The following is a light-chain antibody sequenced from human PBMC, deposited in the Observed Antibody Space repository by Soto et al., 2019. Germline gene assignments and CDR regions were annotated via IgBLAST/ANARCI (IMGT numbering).Light chain of an antibody. Sequence: HSALTQPASVSGSPGQSITISCTGTSSDVGSYNLVSWYQQHPGKAPKLMIYEGSKRPSVVSNRFSGSKSGNTASLTISGLQAEDEADYYCCSYAGSSTFVVFGGGTKLTVL. CDR2: EGS. CDR3: CSYAGSSTFVV. J-gene: IGLJ2*01. V-gene: IGLV2-23*03. CDR1: SSDVGSYNL.